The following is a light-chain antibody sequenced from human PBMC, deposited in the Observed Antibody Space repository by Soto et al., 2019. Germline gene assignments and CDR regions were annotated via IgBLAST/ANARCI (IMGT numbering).Light chain of an antibody. CDR2: EVS. Sequence: QSVLTQPASVSGSPGQSITISCTGTSSDVGGYNYVSWYQQHPGKAPKLMIYEVSNRPTGVSHRFSGSTSGNPASLTLSGLQAEDEAEYYCSSYTSSRTYVFGTGTKLTVL. CDR1: SSDVGGYNY. V-gene: IGLV2-14*01. CDR3: SSYTSSRTYV. J-gene: IGLJ1*01.